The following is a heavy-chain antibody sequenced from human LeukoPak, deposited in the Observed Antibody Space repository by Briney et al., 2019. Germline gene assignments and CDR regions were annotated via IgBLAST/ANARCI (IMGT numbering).Heavy chain of an antibody. CDR1: GGSFSGYY. V-gene: IGHV4-34*01. Sequence: TSETLSLTCAVYGGSFSGYYWSWIRQPPGKGLEWIGEINHSGSTNYNPSLKSRVTISVDTSKNQFSLQLNSVTPEDTAVYYCARVEVAYSSGWYVDYWGQGTLVAVSS. CDR3: ARVEVAYSSGWYVDY. D-gene: IGHD6-19*01. CDR2: INHSGST. J-gene: IGHJ4*02.